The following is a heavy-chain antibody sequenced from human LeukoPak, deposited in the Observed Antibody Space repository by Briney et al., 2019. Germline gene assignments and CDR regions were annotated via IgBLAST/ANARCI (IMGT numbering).Heavy chain of an antibody. D-gene: IGHD3-16*02. J-gene: IGHJ4*02. Sequence: SQTLSLTCAISGDSFSSNSAAWNWIRQSPSRGLEWLGRTYYRSKLYNDYEVSVKSRININPDTSKNQFSLQLNSVTPEDTAVYYCARGELWGSYRPLDYWGQGTLVTVSS. CDR3: ARGELWGSYRPLDY. CDR2: TYYRSKLYN. V-gene: IGHV6-1*01. CDR1: GDSFSSNSAA.